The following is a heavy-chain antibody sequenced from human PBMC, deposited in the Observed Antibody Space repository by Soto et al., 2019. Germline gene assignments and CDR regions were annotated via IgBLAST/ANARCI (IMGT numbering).Heavy chain of an antibody. V-gene: IGHV3-33*03. CDR3: TTDPGQDEARDY. CDR2: IWEADRNK. J-gene: IGHJ4*02. Sequence: QVQVVESGGGVVQPGRSLRLSCVASGFTLREFGMHWLRQAPGTGLEWVAVIWEADRNKYYADFAQGRFTVSRDNSKNTLYLQMNSLTADDTAVYYCTTDPGQDEARDYWGQGTLVTVSS. CDR1: GFTLREFG.